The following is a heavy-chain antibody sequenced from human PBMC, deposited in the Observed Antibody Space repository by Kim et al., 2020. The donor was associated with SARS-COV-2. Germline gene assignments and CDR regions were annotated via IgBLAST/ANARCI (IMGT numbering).Heavy chain of an antibody. Sequence: SETLSLTCAVYGGSFSGYYWSWIRQPPGKGLEWIGEINHSGSTNYNPSLKSRVTISVDTSKNQFSLKLSSVTAADTAVYYCARGLQGAAAGIKHWGQGTLVTVSS. CDR3: ARGLQGAAAGIKH. D-gene: IGHD6-13*01. CDR1: GGSFSGYY. V-gene: IGHV4-34*01. CDR2: INHSGST. J-gene: IGHJ1*01.